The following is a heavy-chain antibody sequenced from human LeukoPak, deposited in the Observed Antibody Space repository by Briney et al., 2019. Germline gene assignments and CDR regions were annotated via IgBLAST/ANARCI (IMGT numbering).Heavy chain of an antibody. J-gene: IGHJ4*02. CDR2: ISGSGVNI. D-gene: IGHD6-19*01. V-gene: IGHV3-23*01. CDR3: AKGPLIEVAGTTWDY. Sequence: PGGSLRLSCAVSGFTFSSYAMSWVRQAPEMGLEWVSAISGSGVNIYYADSVKGRFTISRDNSQNTLYLQMHSLRAEDTAVYYCAKGPLIEVAGTTWDYWGQGTLVTVSS. CDR1: GFTFSSYA.